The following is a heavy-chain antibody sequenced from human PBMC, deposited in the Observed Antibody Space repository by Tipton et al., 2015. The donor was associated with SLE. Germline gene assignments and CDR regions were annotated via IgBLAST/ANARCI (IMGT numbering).Heavy chain of an antibody. Sequence: SLRLSCAASGFTFSKFSMNWVRQAPGKGLEWVSTISTASSYINYADSVKGRFTISRDNAKNSLFLQMNSLRAEDTAVYYCARRDYYYYGMDVWGQGTTVTVSS. CDR2: ISTASSYI. J-gene: IGHJ6*02. CDR3: ARRDYYYYGMDV. CDR1: GFTFSKFS. V-gene: IGHV3-21*01.